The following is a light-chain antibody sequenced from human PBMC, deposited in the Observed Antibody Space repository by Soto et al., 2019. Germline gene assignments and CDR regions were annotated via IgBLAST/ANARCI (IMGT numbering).Light chain of an antibody. CDR2: GVS. J-gene: IGKJ5*01. V-gene: IGKV3-20*01. CDR1: QSVTSNF. CDR3: QQYGTSAIT. Sequence: EIVLTQSPGTLSLSPGDRATLSCRSSQSVTSNFLVWYQQKPGRAPRLLMYGVSIRAPGIRDRFTGSGSGTDFTLTINRLEPEDFAVYYCQQYGTSAITFGQGTRLEIK.